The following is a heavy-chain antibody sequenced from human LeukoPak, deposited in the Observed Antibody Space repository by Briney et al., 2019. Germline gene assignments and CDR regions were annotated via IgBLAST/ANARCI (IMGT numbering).Heavy chain of an antibody. CDR2: IYYIGSI. V-gene: IGHV4-59*08. J-gene: IGHJ5*02. CDR3: ARHGYSGYDLNWFDP. CDR1: GGSISSYY. D-gene: IGHD5-12*01. Sequence: SETLSLTCTVSGGSISSYYWSWIRQPPGKGLEWIGYIYYIGSINYNPSLKSRVSISVDTSKNQFSLKLNSVTAADTAIYYCARHGYSGYDLNWFDPWGQGTLVTVSS.